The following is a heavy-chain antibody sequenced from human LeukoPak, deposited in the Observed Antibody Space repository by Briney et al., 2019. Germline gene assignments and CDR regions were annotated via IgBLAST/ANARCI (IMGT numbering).Heavy chain of an antibody. CDR1: GFTFSSYG. D-gene: IGHD3-22*01. V-gene: IGHV3-23*01. CDR3: ARVAYYDSSGYSDY. Sequence: GGTLRLSCAASGFTFSSYGMSWVRQAPGKGLEWVSVISGSGGSTYYADSVKGRFTISRDNSKNTLYLQMNSLRAEDTALYYCARVAYYDSSGYSDYWGQGTLVTVSS. CDR2: ISGSGGST. J-gene: IGHJ4*02.